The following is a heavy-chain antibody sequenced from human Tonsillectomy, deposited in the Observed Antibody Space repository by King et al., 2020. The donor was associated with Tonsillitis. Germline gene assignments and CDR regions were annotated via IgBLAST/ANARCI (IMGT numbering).Heavy chain of an antibody. J-gene: IGHJ6*02. CDR2: ISSSSSTI. D-gene: IGHD3-10*01. Sequence: VQLVESGGGLVQPGGSLRLSCAASGFTFSSYSMNWVRQAPGKGLEWVSYISSSSSTIYYADSVKGRFTISRDNAKNSLYLQMNSLRAGDTAVYYCARDRMVRGVLYYYYGMAVWGQGTTVTVS. CDR1: GFTFSSYS. V-gene: IGHV3-48*04. CDR3: ARDRMVRGVLYYYYGMAV.